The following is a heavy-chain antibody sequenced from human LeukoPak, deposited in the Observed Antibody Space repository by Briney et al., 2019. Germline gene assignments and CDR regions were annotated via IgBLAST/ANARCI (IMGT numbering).Heavy chain of an antibody. J-gene: IGHJ3*02. CDR1: DDSISGYY. CDR3: ARRAAATRAFDI. CDR2: VYPSGST. V-gene: IGHV4-4*09. D-gene: IGHD6-25*01. Sequence: SETLSLTCTVSDDSISGYYYIWIRQPPGKGLEWIAYVYPSGSTKYNPSLKSPVTVSVDTSKNQLSLRLSSVTAADTAVYYCARRAAATRAFDIWGQGTTVTVSS.